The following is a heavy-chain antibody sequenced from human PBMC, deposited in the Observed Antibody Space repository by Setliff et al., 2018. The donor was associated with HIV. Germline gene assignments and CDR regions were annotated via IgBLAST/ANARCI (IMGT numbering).Heavy chain of an antibody. J-gene: IGHJ5*02. Sequence: SETLSLTCTVSGGSISSHSWNWIRQPPGKGLEWIGSIYYSGSTNYNPSLKSRVTISEDTSKNHFSLKLSSVTAADTAVYYCARGSHASFWTGYGEMYFDPWGQGAQVTVSS. CDR3: ARGSHASFWTGYGEMYFDP. V-gene: IGHV4-59*11. CDR1: GGSISSHS. D-gene: IGHD3-3*01. CDR2: IYYSGST.